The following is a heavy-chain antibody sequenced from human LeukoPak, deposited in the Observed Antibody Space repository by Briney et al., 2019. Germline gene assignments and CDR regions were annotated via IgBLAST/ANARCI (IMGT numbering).Heavy chain of an antibody. CDR1: GGSISSSSYY. CDR2: IYYSGST. D-gene: IGHD3-16*01. J-gene: IGHJ4*02. Sequence: ASETLSLTCTVSGGSISSSSYYWGWIRQPPGKGLEWIGSIYYSGSTYYNPSLKSRVTISVDTSKNQFSLKLSSVTAADTAVYYCARLGGGTSYIDYWGQGTLVTVSS. CDR3: ARLGGGTSYIDY. V-gene: IGHV4-39*07.